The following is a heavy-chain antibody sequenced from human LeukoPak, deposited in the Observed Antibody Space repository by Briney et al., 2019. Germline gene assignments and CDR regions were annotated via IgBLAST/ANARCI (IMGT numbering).Heavy chain of an antibody. D-gene: IGHD3-10*01. Sequence: GGSLRLSCAASGFTFRGYWMHWVRQVPGKGLVWVACIKGDGNDTAYADSVKGRFTISRDNARNTLYLQISSLRAEDTAVYYCAIAKTYYYGSGPDRDAFDIWGQGTMVTVSS. J-gene: IGHJ3*02. CDR3: AIAKTYYYGSGPDRDAFDI. V-gene: IGHV3-74*03. CDR2: IKGDGNDT. CDR1: GFTFRGYW.